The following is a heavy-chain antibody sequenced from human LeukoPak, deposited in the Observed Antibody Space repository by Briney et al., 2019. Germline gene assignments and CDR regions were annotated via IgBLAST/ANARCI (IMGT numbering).Heavy chain of an antibody. Sequence: GESLKISCKGSGCSFTSYWIGWVRQMPGKGLEWMGIIYPGDSETRYSPSFQGQVTISTDRSITTAYLQWSSVKASDTAMYYCARWSVSGTVYWGQGALVTVSS. CDR3: ARWSVSGTVY. J-gene: IGHJ4*02. CDR1: GCSFTSYW. D-gene: IGHD6-19*01. V-gene: IGHV5-51*01. CDR2: IYPGDSET.